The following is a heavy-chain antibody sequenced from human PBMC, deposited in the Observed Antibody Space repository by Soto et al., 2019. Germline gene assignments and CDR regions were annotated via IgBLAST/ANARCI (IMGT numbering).Heavy chain of an antibody. CDR1: GGSISSSSYY. D-gene: IGHD6-6*01. CDR2: IYYSGST. CDR3: ASNTLEYSSSYGMDV. J-gene: IGHJ6*02. Sequence: SETLSLTCTVSGGSISSSSYYWGWIRQPPGKGLEWIGSIYYSGSTYYNPSLKSRVTISVDTSKNQFSLKLSSVTAADTAVYYCASNTLEYSSSYGMDVWGQGTTVTVSS. V-gene: IGHV4-39*01.